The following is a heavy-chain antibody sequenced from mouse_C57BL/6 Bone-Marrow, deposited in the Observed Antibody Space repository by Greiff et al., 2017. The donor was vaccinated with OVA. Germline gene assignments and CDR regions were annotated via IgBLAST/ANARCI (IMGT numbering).Heavy chain of an antibody. Sequence: EVQLVESGGGLVQPKGSLKLSCAASGFTFNTYAMHWVRQAPGKGLEWVARIRSKSSNYATYYADSVKDRFTISRDDSQSMLYLQMNNLKTEDTAMYYCVREDGGYYYGSSPFDYWGQGTTLTVSS. J-gene: IGHJ2*01. CDR3: VREDGGYYYGSSPFDY. CDR2: IRSKSSNYAT. V-gene: IGHV10-3*01. CDR1: GFTFNTYA. D-gene: IGHD1-1*01.